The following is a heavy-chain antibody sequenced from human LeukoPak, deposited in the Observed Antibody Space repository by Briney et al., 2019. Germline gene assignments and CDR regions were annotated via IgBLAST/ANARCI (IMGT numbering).Heavy chain of an antibody. CDR2: ISYSGST. V-gene: IGHV4-59*08. CDR1: GGSIRTYY. J-gene: IGHJ4*02. Sequence: SETLSLTCTVSGGSIRTYYWSWIRQPPGKGLEWIGCISYSGSTNYNPSLKSRVTISVDTSKNQFSLKLSSVTAADTAVYYCARLSGSSGLFDYWGQGTLVTVSS. D-gene: IGHD2-15*01. CDR3: ARLSGSSGLFDY.